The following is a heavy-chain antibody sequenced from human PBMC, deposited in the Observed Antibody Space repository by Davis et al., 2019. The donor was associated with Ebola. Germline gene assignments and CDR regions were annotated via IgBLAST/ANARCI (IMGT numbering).Heavy chain of an antibody. CDR3: ARHVRYYYDSSGYYSDDAFDI. Sequence: SETLSLTCAVYGGSFSGYYWSWIRQPPGKGLEWIGEINLSGSTNYNPSLKSRVTISVDTSKNQFSLKLSSVTAADTAVYYCARHVRYYYDSSGYYSDDAFDIWGQGTMVTVSS. CDR1: GGSFSGYY. D-gene: IGHD3-22*01. V-gene: IGHV4-34*01. CDR2: INLSGST. J-gene: IGHJ3*02.